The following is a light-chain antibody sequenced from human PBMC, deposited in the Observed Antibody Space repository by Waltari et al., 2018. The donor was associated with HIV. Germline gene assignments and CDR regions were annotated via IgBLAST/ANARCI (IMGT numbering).Light chain of an antibody. V-gene: IGLV2-23*02. CDR3: CAYAGSTTYVI. J-gene: IGLJ2*01. CDR1: RRDVGGYNL. CDR2: EVS. Sequence: QSALTQPASVSGSPGQSITISCTGTRRDVGGYNLVSWYQQHPGKAPNLMIYEVSKRPSGVSNRFSGSKSGNTASLTISGLQAEDEADYYCCAYAGSTTYVIFGGGTKLTVL.